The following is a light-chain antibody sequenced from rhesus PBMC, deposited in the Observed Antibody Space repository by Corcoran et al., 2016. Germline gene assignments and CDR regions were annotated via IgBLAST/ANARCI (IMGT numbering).Light chain of an antibody. J-gene: IGKJ1*01. CDR1: QGISNY. CDR3: RQHNSYPPT. V-gene: IGKV1S14*01. CDR2: YAS. Sequence: DIQMTQSPSSLSASVGDTVTITCRASQGISNYLAWYQQKPRKAPKPLIYYASNLESGVPSRFSGNGSGTDFTHTISSLQPEDFAIYYCRQHNSYPPTFGQGTKVEIK.